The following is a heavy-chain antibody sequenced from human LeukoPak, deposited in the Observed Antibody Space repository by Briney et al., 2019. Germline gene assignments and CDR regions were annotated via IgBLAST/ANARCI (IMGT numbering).Heavy chain of an antibody. D-gene: IGHD2-15*01. CDR2: ISGSGGST. CDR3: AKDRFVVGHNWFDP. V-gene: IGHV3-23*01. CDR1: GFTFSSYA. Sequence: GGSLRLSCAASGFTFSSYAMSWVRQAPGKGLEWVSAISGSGGSTYYADFVKGRFTISRDNSKNTLYLQMNSLRAEGTAVYYCAKDRFVVGHNWFDPWGQGTLVTVSS. J-gene: IGHJ5*02.